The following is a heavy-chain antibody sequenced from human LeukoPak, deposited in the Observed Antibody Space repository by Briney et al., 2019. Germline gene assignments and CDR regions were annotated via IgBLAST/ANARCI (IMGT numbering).Heavy chain of an antibody. Sequence: ASVKVSCKASGYTFTRYSMHWVRQAPGQGLEWKGWINPNSGGTNYAQKFQGRVTMTRDTSISTAYMELSRLRSDDTAVYYCARGLFKWDPSGVSDYWGQGTLVTVSS. CDR1: GYTFTRYS. D-gene: IGHD1-26*01. V-gene: IGHV1-2*02. CDR2: INPNSGGT. CDR3: ARGLFKWDPSGVSDY. J-gene: IGHJ4*02.